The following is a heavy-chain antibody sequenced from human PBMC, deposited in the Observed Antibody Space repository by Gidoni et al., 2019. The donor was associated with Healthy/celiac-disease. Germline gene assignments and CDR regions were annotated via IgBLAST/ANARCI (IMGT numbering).Heavy chain of an antibody. V-gene: IGHV4-59*01. D-gene: IGHD2-2*01. CDR3: ARAVVVVPAANSWFDP. CDR2: IYYSGST. CDR1: GGSISRYS. J-gene: IGHJ5*02. Sequence: QVQLQESGPGLVKPSETLSLTCTVSGGSISRYSWSWIRQPPGKGLEWIGYIYYSGSTNYNPSLKSRVTISVDTSKNQFSLKLSSVTAADTAVYYCARAVVVVPAANSWFDPWGQGTLVTVSS.